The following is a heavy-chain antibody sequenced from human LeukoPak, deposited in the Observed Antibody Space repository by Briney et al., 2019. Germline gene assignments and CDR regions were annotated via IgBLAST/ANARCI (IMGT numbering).Heavy chain of an antibody. CDR2: IKQDGSEK. V-gene: IGHV3-7*01. D-gene: IGHD6-13*01. J-gene: IGHJ4*02. CDR3: ARGGRSSSWFKY. CDR1: GFTFSSYW. Sequence: PGGSLRLSCAAPGFTFSSYWMSWVRQAPGKGLEWVANIKQDGSEKYYVDSVKGRFTISRDNAKNSLYLQMNSLRAEDTAVYYCARGGRSSSWFKYWGQGTLVTASS.